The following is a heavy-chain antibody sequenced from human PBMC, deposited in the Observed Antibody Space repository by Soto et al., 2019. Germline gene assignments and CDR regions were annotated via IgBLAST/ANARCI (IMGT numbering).Heavy chain of an antibody. D-gene: IGHD3-10*01. V-gene: IGHV3-74*01. CDR3: ARATKKIGFGELLRAIVPPLLNY. Sequence: GGSLRLSCAASGFTFSSYWMHWVRQAPGKGLVWVSRINSDGSSTSYADSVKGRFTISRDNAKNTLYLQMNSLRAEDTAVYYCARATKKIGFGELLRAIVPPLLNYWGQGTLVTVSS. CDR1: GFTFSSYW. CDR2: INSDGSST. J-gene: IGHJ4*02.